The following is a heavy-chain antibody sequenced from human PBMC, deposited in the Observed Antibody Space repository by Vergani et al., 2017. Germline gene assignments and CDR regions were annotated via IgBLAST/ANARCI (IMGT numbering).Heavy chain of an antibody. CDR3: ARDGWELLDYFYYMDV. CDR2: INSDGDST. Sequence: VQLVESGGGLVQPGGSLRLSCTASGITFSNYWMQLVRQAPGKGLMLVSRINSDGDSTSYADSVKGRFTISRDNAKNTLYLQMDSLRAEDTAVYYCARDGWELLDYFYYMDVWGKGTTVTVSS. V-gene: IGHV3-74*01. D-gene: IGHD1-26*01. J-gene: IGHJ6*03. CDR1: GITFSNYW.